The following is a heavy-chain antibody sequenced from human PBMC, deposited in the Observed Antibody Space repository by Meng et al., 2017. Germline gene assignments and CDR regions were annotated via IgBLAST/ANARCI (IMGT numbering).Heavy chain of an antibody. CDR1: GHSFTVYT. D-gene: IGHD6-13*01. CDR3: ARYVDISAAGKLFGDY. V-gene: IGHV1-2*06. CDR2: IDPNSGVT. J-gene: IGHJ4*02. Sequence: QWELVKTGGGVKKQGASVKFSCKPPGHSFTVYTIQGLRQAPGQGLEWMGRIDPNSGVTEYAHKFHGRVTGTGDTSISTAYMELRRLTSDDTAVYYCARYVDISAAGKLFGDYWGQGTLVTVSS.